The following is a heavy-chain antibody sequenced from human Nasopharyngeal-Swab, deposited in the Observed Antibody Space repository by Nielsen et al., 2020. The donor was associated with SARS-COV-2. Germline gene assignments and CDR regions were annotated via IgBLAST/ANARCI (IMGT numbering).Heavy chain of an antibody. CDR1: GGSISSSSHY. D-gene: IGHD3-3*01. V-gene: IGHV4-39*01. J-gene: IGHJ4*02. CDR2: IYYRGST. Sequence: SETLSLTCTVSGGSISSSSHYWGWIRQPPVKGLEYIGSIYYRGSTNYNPSLRSRVTISVDTSKNQFSLKLSSVTAADTAVYYCARREGAIFGVVTYFDYWGQGTLVTVSS. CDR3: ARREGAIFGVVTYFDY.